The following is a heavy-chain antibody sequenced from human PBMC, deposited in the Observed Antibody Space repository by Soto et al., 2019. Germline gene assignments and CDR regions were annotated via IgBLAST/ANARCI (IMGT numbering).Heavy chain of an antibody. CDR2: ISYDGSNK. D-gene: IGHD1-26*01. CDR3: AKGLSHSYYYYGMDV. Sequence: QVQLVESGGVVVQPGRSLRLSCAASGFTFSSYGMHWVRQAPGKGLEWVAVISYDGSNKYYADSVKGRFTISRDNSKNTLYLQMNSLRAEDTAVYYCAKGLSHSYYYYGMDVWGQGTTVTVSS. V-gene: IGHV3-30*18. J-gene: IGHJ6*02. CDR1: GFTFSSYG.